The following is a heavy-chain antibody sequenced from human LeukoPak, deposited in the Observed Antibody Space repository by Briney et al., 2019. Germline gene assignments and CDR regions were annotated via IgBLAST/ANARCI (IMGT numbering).Heavy chain of an antibody. D-gene: IGHD3-10*01. J-gene: IGHJ4*02. Sequence: GGSLRLSCAASGFTFSSDAMNWVRQAPGKGLEWVSGIRAGGGNTYYADSVKGRFTISRDDSKNTLYLQMNSLRGEDTALYYCARVQWPGELSAFDYWGQGTLVTVSS. CDR3: ARVQWPGELSAFDY. CDR1: GFTFSSDA. V-gene: IGHV3-23*01. CDR2: IRAGGGNT.